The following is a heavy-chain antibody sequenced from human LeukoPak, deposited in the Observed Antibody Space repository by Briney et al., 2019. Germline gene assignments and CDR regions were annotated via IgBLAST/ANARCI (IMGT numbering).Heavy chain of an antibody. D-gene: IGHD3-10*01. V-gene: IGHV4-39*07. J-gene: IGHJ6*03. Sequence: PSETLSLTCTVSGGSISSSSYYWGWIRQPPEKGLEWIGNIYYSGSTYYNPSLKSRVTISVDTSKNQFSLKLSSVTAADTAVYYCARVRSGYYYYMDVWGKGTTVTVSS. CDR3: ARVRSGYYYYMDV. CDR1: GGSISSSSYY. CDR2: IYYSGST.